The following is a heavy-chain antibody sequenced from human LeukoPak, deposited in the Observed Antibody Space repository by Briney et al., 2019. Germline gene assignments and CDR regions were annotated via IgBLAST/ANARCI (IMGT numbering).Heavy chain of an antibody. Sequence: SETLSLTCSLSGDSISSGEYYWSWIRQPPGKGLEWIGYSYHSGSTYYNPSLKSRVTISVDTSKNQFSLKLSSVTAADTAVYFCASGGYSYASGFYYAVDVWGQGTTVTVSS. CDR3: ASGGYSYASGFYYAVDV. D-gene: IGHD5-18*01. CDR2: SYHSGST. V-gene: IGHV4-30-2*01. CDR1: GDSISSGEYY. J-gene: IGHJ6*02.